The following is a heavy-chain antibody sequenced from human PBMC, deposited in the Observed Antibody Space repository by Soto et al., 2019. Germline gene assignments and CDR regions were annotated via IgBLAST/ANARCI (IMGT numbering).Heavy chain of an antibody. CDR3: ARSDWFDP. J-gene: IGHJ5*02. CDR1: GITMNGYW. V-gene: IGHV3-74*01. Sequence: EVQLVESGGGLVPPGGSLRLPCAASGITMNGYWMSWVRQVPGKGLVWVSCIKSDGSVTSYTDSVKGRFTISRDNAKNPLYLQMNGLRAEDTAVYYCARSDWFDPWGKGTLVTVSS. CDR2: IKSDGSVT.